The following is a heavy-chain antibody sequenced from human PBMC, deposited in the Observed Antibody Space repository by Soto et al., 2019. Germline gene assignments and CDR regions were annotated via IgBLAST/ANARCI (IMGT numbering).Heavy chain of an antibody. D-gene: IGHD1-7*01. CDR3: GSRDPGTSVDN. CDR1: GGSFTSNNW. Sequence: SETLSLTCAVSGGSFTSNNWWTWVRQPPGQGLEWIGEIYRTGSTNYNPSLKSRVTISLDKSENPFSLKVTSLTAADTAGHYGGSRDPGTSVDNWGQGTLVTVSS. CDR2: IYRTGST. J-gene: IGHJ4*02. V-gene: IGHV4-4*02.